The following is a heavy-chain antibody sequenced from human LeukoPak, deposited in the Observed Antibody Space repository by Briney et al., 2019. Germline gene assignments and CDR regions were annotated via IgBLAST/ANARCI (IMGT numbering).Heavy chain of an antibody. CDR3: ARDRGDIWTGYYTGYYYYYGMDV. V-gene: IGHV1-18*04. CDR2: ISAYNGNT. D-gene: IGHD3-9*01. Sequence: GASVKVSCKASGYTFTSYGISWVRQAPGQGLEWMGWISAYNGNTNYAQKLQGRVTMTTDTSTSTAYMELRILRSDDTAVYYCARDRGDIWTGYYTGYYYYYGMDVWGKGTTVTVSS. J-gene: IGHJ6*04. CDR1: GYTFTSYG.